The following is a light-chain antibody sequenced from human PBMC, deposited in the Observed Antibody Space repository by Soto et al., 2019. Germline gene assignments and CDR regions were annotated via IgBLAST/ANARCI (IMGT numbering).Light chain of an antibody. J-gene: IGKJ2*01. Sequence: AIRMTQSPSSLSASTGDRVTITCRASQGISSYLAWYQQKPGKAPKLLIYAASTLQSGVPSRFSGSGSGTDFTLTISCLQSEDFATYYCQQYNSYFPYTFGQGTKLEIK. CDR2: AAS. CDR1: QGISSY. V-gene: IGKV1-8*01. CDR3: QQYNSYFPYT.